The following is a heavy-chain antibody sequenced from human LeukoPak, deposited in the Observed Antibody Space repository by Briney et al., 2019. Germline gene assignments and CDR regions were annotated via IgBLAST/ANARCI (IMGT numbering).Heavy chain of an antibody. Sequence: GGSLRLSCAASGFTFSSYWMSWVRQAPGKGLEWVATIKQDGSEMHYVDSVKGRFTISRDNAKNSLYLQMNSLRAEDTAVYYCARDRLHYGEYEKTFDYWGQGTLVSVSS. J-gene: IGHJ4*02. CDR3: ARDRLHYGEYEKTFDY. CDR1: GFTFSSYW. D-gene: IGHD4-17*01. CDR2: IKQDGSEM. V-gene: IGHV3-7*01.